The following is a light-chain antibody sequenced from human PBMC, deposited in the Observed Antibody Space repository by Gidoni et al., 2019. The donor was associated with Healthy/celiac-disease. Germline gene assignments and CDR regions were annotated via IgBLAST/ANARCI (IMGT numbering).Light chain of an antibody. J-gene: IGKJ1*01. V-gene: IGKV1-39*01. CDR2: AAS. Sequence: DIQLTQSPSSLSVSVGDRVTITCRASQRSSSYLNWYQQKPGKAPKLLIYAASSLQSGVPSRFSGSGSGTDFTLTISSLQPEDFATYYCQQSYSTPWTFGQGTKVEIK. CDR3: QQSYSTPWT. CDR1: QRSSSY.